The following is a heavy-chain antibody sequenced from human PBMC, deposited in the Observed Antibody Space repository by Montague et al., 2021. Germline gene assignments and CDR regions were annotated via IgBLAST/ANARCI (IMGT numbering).Heavy chain of an antibody. CDR1: GGSVSSGSYY. V-gene: IGHV4-61*01. Sequence: SETLSLTCTVSGGSVSSGSYYWSWIRQPPGKGLEWIGCIYTSGSTDYNSSLKSRVTISVDTSKNQFSLKLSSVTAADTAVYYCAGWQGGGRDHLDYWGQGSLVTVSS. CDR3: AGWQGGGRDHLDY. J-gene: IGHJ4*02. CDR2: IYTSGST. D-gene: IGHD1-14*01.